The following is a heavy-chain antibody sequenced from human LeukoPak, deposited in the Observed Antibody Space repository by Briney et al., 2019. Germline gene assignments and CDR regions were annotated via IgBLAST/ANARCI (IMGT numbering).Heavy chain of an antibody. CDR3: AREALPSIVGATTGFDY. CDR2: TYYRSKWYN. D-gene: IGHD1-26*01. J-gene: IGHJ4*02. Sequence: SQTLSLTCAISGDSVSSNSAAWNWIRQSPSRGLEWLGRTYYRSKWYNDYAVSVKSRITINPDTSKNQFSLQLNSVTPEDTAVYYCAREALPSIVGATTGFDYWSQGTLVTVSS. CDR1: GDSVSSNSAA. V-gene: IGHV6-1*01.